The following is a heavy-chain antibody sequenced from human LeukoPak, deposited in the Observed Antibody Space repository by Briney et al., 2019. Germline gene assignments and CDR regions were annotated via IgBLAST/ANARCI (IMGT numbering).Heavy chain of an antibody. J-gene: IGHJ6*02. CDR3: ARVSRGMDV. V-gene: IGHV4-34*01. Sequence: PSETLSLTCAVYGGSFSGYYWSWLRQPPGKGLEWIGEINHSGSTYYNPSLKSRVTISVDRSKNQFSLKLSSVTAADTAVYYCARVSRGMDVWGQGTTVTVSS. CDR2: INHSGST. CDR1: GGSFSGYY.